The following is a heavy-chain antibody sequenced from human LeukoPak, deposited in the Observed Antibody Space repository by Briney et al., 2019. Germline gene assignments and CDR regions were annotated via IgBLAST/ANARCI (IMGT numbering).Heavy chain of an antibody. CDR1: EFTFDNYA. CDR3: ARGGGLQPFQY. Sequence: GGSLRLSCAASEFTFDNYAMSWVRQAPGKGLEWISAISGSGGSSCYADSVKGRFTISRDNPKKTLYLQMSSLRAEDTAIYYCARGGGLQPFQYWGQGTLVIVSS. D-gene: IGHD2-15*01. J-gene: IGHJ1*01. V-gene: IGHV3-23*01. CDR2: ISGSGGSS.